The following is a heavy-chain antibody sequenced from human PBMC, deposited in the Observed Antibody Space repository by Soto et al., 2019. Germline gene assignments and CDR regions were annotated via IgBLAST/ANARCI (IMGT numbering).Heavy chain of an antibody. CDR3: VRDGDGATEFDY. Sequence: RRLSCAASGFTLSRYWMHWVRQTPGEGLVWVSHVNYDGSDTTYADSVKGRFTISRDNAKNRLYLQMNSLRAEDTAVYYCVRDGDGATEFDYWGQGTLVTVSS. CDR1: GFTLSRYW. D-gene: IGHD2-21*01. V-gene: IGHV3-74*01. J-gene: IGHJ4*02. CDR2: VNYDGSDT.